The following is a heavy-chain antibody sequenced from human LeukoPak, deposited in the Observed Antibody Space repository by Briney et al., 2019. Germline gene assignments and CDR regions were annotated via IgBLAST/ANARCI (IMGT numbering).Heavy chain of an antibody. CDR1: GFTFSSYE. Sequence: GGSLRLSCAASGFTFSSYEMNWVRQAPGKGLEWVSYISSSGSTINYADSVKGRFTISRDNAKNSLYLQMNSLRAEDTAVCYCARVLSAAMALYGMDVWGQGTTVTVSS. CDR3: ARVLSAAMALYGMDV. V-gene: IGHV3-48*03. J-gene: IGHJ6*02. D-gene: IGHD2-2*01. CDR2: ISSSGSTI.